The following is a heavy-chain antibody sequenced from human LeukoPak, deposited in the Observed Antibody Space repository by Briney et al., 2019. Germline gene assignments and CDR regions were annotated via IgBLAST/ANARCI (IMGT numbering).Heavy chain of an antibody. D-gene: IGHD3-22*01. CDR3: ATYYYDSSGYYPDWYFDL. CDR1: GGSISTYY. Sequence: SETLSLTCTVSGGSISTYYWSWIRQPPGKGLEWIGYIYYSGSTNYNPSLKSRVTISVDTSKNQFSLKLSSVTAADTAVYYCATYYYDSSGYYPDWYFDLWGRGTLVTVSS. J-gene: IGHJ2*01. CDR2: IYYSGST. V-gene: IGHV4-59*08.